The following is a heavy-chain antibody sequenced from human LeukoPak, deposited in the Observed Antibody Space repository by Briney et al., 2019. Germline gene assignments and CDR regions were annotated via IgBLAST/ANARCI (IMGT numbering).Heavy chain of an antibody. V-gene: IGHV3-21*01. CDR3: ASDRGDWFDP. Sequence: GGSLRLSCAASGFTFSSYSMNWVRQAPGKGLEWVSSISSSSSYIYYADSVKGRFTISRDNAKNSLYLQMNSLRAEGTAVYYCASDRGDWFDPWGQGTLVTVSS. J-gene: IGHJ5*02. CDR2: ISSSSSYI. CDR1: GFTFSSYS.